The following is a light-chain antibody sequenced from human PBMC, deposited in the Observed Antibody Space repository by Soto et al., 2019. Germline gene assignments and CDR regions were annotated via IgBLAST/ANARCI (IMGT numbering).Light chain of an antibody. CDR2: EVS. V-gene: IGLV2-14*01. Sequence: QSVLTRPASVSGSPGQSITISCTGTSSDVGGYNYVSWYQQHPGKAPKLMIYEVSNRPSGVSTRFSGSKSGNTASLTISGLQAEDEADYYCSSYTISTTLVFGTGTKVTVL. CDR3: SSYTISTTLV. J-gene: IGLJ1*01. CDR1: SSDVGGYNY.